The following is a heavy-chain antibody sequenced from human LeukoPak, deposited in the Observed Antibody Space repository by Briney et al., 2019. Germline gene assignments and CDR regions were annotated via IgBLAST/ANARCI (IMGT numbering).Heavy chain of an antibody. V-gene: IGHV1-46*01. Sequence: GASVKVSCKASGSTFTSYYMHWVRQAPGQGLEWMGIINPSGGSTSYAQKFQGRVTMTRDTSTSTVYMELSSLRSEDTAVYYCARGFSTIFGVVIPPDVWGKGTTVTVSS. CDR2: INPSGGST. CDR1: GSTFTSYY. D-gene: IGHD3-3*01. CDR3: ARGFSTIFGVVIPPDV. J-gene: IGHJ6*04.